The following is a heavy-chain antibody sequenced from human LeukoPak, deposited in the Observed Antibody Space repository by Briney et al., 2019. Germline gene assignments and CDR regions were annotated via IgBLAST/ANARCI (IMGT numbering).Heavy chain of an antibody. J-gene: IGHJ4*02. CDR1: GFTFSMYW. D-gene: IGHD1-26*01. CDR3: VKDDRGAFYIH. CDR2: INEDGGRR. V-gene: IGHV3-7*01. Sequence: PGGSLRLSCAASGFTFSMYWMTWVRQAPGKGLEWVANINEDGGRRNYVGSLKGRFTISRDNAKNSVYLQMNSLRAEDTAVYFCVKDDRGAFYIHWGQGTLVTVSS.